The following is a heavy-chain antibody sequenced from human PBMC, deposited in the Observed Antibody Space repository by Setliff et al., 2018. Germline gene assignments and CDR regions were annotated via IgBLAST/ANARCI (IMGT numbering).Heavy chain of an antibody. D-gene: IGHD3-3*01. CDR2: ISPHTGGT. J-gene: IGHJ4*02. Sequence: ASVKVSCKASGYIFTGYYMYWVRQAPGQGLEWMGRISPHTGGTNSAQKFQGRVTMTRDTSVSTVYMELNSLRSDDTAVYYCVRAGFDAISNGLDYWGQGTLVTVSS. CDR3: VRAGFDAISNGLDY. V-gene: IGHV1-2*06. CDR1: GYIFTGYY.